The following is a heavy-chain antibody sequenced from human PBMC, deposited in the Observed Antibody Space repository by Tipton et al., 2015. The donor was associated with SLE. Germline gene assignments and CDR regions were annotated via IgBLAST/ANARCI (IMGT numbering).Heavy chain of an antibody. J-gene: IGHJ4*02. CDR3: ARQVVRGVIQ. D-gene: IGHD3-10*01. Sequence: LRLSCAVYGGSFSGYYWSWIRQPPGKGLEWIGEINHSGSTNYNPSLKSRVTISVDRSKNQFSLKLSSVTAADTAVYYCARQVVRGVIQWSQGTLVTVSS. V-gene: IGHV4-34*01. CDR2: INHSGST. CDR1: GGSFSGYY.